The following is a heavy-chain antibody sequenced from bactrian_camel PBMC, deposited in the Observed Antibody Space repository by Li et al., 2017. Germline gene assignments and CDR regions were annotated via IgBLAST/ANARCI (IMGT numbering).Heavy chain of an antibody. CDR2: IYTGSSPQYTGGETT. D-gene: IGHD6*01. Sequence: HVQLVESGGGLVQPGTSARLSCVASEFSLYTVWVRQAPGKGLEWVASIYTGSSPQYTGGETTFYADSVKGRFTISRDKAKDLVYLQMNNLKPEDTGMYYCATDQLYGGTCGDVLNFAYRGQGTQVTVS. CDR1: EFSLY. J-gene: IGHJ4*01. CDR3: ATDQLYGGTCGDVLNFAY. V-gene: IGHV3-2*01.